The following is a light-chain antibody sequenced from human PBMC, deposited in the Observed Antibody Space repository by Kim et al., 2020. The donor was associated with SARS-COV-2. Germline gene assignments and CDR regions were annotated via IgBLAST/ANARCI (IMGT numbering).Light chain of an antibody. CDR2: AAS. Sequence: DIQMTQSPSSLSASVGDRVTITCRASQSISSYLNWYQQKRGKAPKLLIYAASSLQSGVPSRFSGSGSGTDFTLTISSLQPEDFAPYYCQLRYSTQDTFSRGTKLEI. CDR3: QLRYSTQDT. J-gene: IGKJ2*01. CDR1: QSISSY. V-gene: IGKV1-39*01.